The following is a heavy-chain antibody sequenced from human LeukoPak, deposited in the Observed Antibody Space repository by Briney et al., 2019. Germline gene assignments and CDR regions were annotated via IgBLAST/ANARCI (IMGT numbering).Heavy chain of an antibody. CDR2: IYYSGGS. J-gene: IGHJ4*02. CDR1: GGSIRRSGYY. V-gene: IGHV4-39*01. D-gene: IGHD3-10*01. CDR3: ARRNGSGSYPADY. Sequence: SETLSLTCIVSGGSIRRSGYYWGWIRQPPGKGLEWIGTIYYSGGSYYNPSLKSRVTISGDTSKNQFSLKLNSVTAADTAVYYCARRNGSGSYPADYWGQGTLVTVSS.